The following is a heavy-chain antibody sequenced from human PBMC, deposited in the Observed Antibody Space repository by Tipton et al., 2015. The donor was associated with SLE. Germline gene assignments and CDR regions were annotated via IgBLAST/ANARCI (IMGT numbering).Heavy chain of an antibody. D-gene: IGHD2-21*01. Sequence: GSLRLSCTVSGGSISSYYWSWIRQPAGKGLEWVSYISSSGSTIYYADSVKGRFTISRDNAKNSLYLQMNSLRAEDTAVYYCARASNSGGFDIWGQGTMVTVSS. CDR1: GGSISSYY. CDR2: ISSSGSTI. J-gene: IGHJ3*02. V-gene: IGHV3-11*04. CDR3: ARASNSGGFDI.